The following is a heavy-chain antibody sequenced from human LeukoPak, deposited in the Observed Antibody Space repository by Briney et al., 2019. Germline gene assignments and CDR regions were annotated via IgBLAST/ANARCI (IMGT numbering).Heavy chain of an antibody. D-gene: IGHD5-12*01. CDR2: IDPSDSYT. Sequence: GESLLILSKGSGYRFTSNWISWVRQMPGKGLEWMGRIDPSDSYTNYSPSFQGHVTISADKSINTAYLQWSSLKASDTAMYYCARHGGRGYTFDYWGQGTLVTVSS. J-gene: IGHJ4*02. CDR3: ARHGGRGYTFDY. V-gene: IGHV5-10-1*01. CDR1: GYRFTSNW.